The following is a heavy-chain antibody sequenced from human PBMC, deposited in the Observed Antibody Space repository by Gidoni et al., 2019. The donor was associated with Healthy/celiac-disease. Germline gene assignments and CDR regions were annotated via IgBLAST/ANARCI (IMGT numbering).Heavy chain of an antibody. D-gene: IGHD6-6*01. Sequence: QVQLVESGGGLVKPGVSLRLSCAASGFTFSDYYMSWIRQAPGKGLEWVSYISSSGSTIYYADSVKGRFTISRDNAKNSLYLQMNSLRAEDTAVYYCAGRKYSSSSHWYFDLWGRGTLVTVSS. CDR2: ISSSGSTI. CDR1: GFTFSDYY. J-gene: IGHJ2*01. CDR3: AGRKYSSSSHWYFDL. V-gene: IGHV3-11*01.